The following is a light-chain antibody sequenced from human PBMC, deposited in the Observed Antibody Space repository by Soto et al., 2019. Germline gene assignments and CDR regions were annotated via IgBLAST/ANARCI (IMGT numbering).Light chain of an antibody. V-gene: IGKV1-5*01. CDR3: QQYNSYA. Sequence: DIQMTQSPSTLSASVGDRVTITCRASQSISSWLAWYQQKPGKAPKLLIYDASSLESGVPARFSSRGSGTEFTLTISSMQPDDFATDYCQQYNSYAFGQGTKVDIK. J-gene: IGKJ1*01. CDR2: DAS. CDR1: QSISSW.